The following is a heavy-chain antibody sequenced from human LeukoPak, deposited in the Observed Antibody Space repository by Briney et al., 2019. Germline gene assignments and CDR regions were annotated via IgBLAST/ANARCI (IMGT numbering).Heavy chain of an antibody. D-gene: IGHD3-22*01. CDR1: GGSISSGSYY. Sequence: PSETLSLTCTVSGGSISSGSYYWSWIRQPAGKGLEWIGRIYTSGSTNYNPSLKSRVTISVDTSKNQFSLKLSSVTAADTAVYYCARRTYYYDSSGYSYYFDYWGQGTLVTVSS. CDR3: ARRTYYYDSSGYSYYFDY. V-gene: IGHV4-61*02. CDR2: IYTSGST. J-gene: IGHJ4*02.